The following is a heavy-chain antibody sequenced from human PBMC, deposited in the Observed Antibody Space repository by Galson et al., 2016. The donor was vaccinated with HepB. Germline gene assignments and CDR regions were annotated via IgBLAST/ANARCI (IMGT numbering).Heavy chain of an antibody. CDR2: IYDIGSP. V-gene: IGHV4-39*01. Sequence: SETLSLTCGVSGGSISSSTNAWAWIRQPPGKGLEWIATIYDIGSPYYDPSLKSRVTISVDTSKGQCSLKLTSVIAADTAMYFCARSNGRKFNRRAFDIWGQGTMVTVSS. J-gene: IGHJ3*02. D-gene: IGHD2-8*01. CDR3: ARSNGRKFNRRAFDI. CDR1: GGSISSSTNA.